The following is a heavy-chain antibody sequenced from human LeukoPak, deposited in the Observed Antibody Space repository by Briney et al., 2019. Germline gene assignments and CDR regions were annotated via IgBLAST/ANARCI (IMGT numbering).Heavy chain of an antibody. D-gene: IGHD3-9*01. J-gene: IGHJ6*02. CDR3: ARALVIAPYYYYYYGMDV. CDR2: INHSGST. Sequence: SETLSLTCAVYGGSFSGYYRSWIRQPPGKGLEWIGEINHSGSTNYNPSLKSRVTISVDTSKNQFSLKLSSVTAADTAVYYCARALVIAPYYYYYYGMDVWGQGTTVTVSS. CDR1: GGSFSGYY. V-gene: IGHV4-34*01.